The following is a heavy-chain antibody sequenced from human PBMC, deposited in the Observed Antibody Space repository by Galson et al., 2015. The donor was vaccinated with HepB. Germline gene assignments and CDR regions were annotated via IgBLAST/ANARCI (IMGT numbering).Heavy chain of an antibody. Sequence: SVKVSCKASGGTFSSYAISWVRQAPGQGLEWMGGIIPIFGTANYAQKFQGRVTITADESTSTAYMELSSLRSEDTAAYYCARGLVLVVYGTYYYYYYMDVWGKGTTVTVSS. CDR3: ARGLVLVVYGTYYYYYYMDV. D-gene: IGHD2-8*02. CDR2: IIPIFGTA. J-gene: IGHJ6*03. V-gene: IGHV1-69*13. CDR1: GGTFSSYA.